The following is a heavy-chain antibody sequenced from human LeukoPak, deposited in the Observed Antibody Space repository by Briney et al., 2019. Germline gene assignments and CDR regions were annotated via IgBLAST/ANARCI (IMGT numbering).Heavy chain of an antibody. CDR2: IYYSGST. D-gene: IGHD3-22*01. V-gene: IGHV4-39*07. J-gene: IGHJ4*02. CDR1: GGSISSSSYY. CDR3: ARDNRNYYDSSGYLF. Sequence: PSETLSLTCTVSGGSISSSSYYWGWIRQPPGKGLEWTGSIYYSGSTYYNPSLKSRVTISVDTSKNQFSLKLSSVTAADTAVYYCARDNRNYYDSSGYLFWGQGTLVTVSS.